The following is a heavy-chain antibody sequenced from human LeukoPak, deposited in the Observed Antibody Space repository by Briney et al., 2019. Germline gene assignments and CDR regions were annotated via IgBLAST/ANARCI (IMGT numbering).Heavy chain of an antibody. CDR1: GFTINGYW. V-gene: IGHV3-74*01. J-gene: IGHJ5*02. D-gene: IGHD3-22*01. CDR3: ARGWYYYDSSGYYSRS. CDR2: INSDGSST. Sequence: GGSLRLSCAGSGFTINGYWMHWVRQGPGKGLVWVSRINSDGSSTSYADSVKGRFTISRDNAKNTLYLQMNSLRAEDTAVYYCARGWYYYDSSGYYSRSWGQGTLVTVSS.